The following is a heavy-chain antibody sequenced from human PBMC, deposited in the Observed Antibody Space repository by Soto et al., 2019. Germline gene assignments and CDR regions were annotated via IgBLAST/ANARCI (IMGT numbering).Heavy chain of an antibody. J-gene: IGHJ3*02. Sequence: GASVKVSCKASGYTFTGYYMHWLRQSPGQGLEWMGWINPNSGGTNYAQKFQGWVTMTRDTSISTAYMELSRLRSDDTAVYYCALATNDAFDIWGQGTMVTVSS. D-gene: IGHD1-26*01. CDR2: INPNSGGT. CDR3: ALATNDAFDI. CDR1: GYTFTGYY. V-gene: IGHV1-2*04.